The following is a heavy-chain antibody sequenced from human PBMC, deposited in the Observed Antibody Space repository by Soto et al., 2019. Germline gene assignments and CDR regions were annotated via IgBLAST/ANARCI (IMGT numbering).Heavy chain of an antibody. J-gene: IGHJ4*02. CDR1: GASMNNYY. CDR2: MHSSGGA. V-gene: IGHV4-59*01. CDR3: AKSGHTFDRGV. D-gene: IGHD3-16*01. Sequence: SETLSLTCTVSGASMNNYYGSWIRQSPGKGLEHIGYMHSSGGANYGPSLRSRVTISVDTSNNQFSLKLSSMTAADTATYYCAKSGHTFDRGVWGQGLLVTVSS.